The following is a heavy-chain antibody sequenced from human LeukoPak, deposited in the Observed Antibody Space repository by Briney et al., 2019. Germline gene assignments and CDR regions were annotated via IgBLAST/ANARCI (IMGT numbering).Heavy chain of an antibody. V-gene: IGHV1-46*01. D-gene: IGHD6-6*01. J-gene: IGHJ6*02. Sequence: ASVKVSCKASGYTFTSYYMHWVRQAPGQGLEWMGIINPSGGSTSYAQKFQGRVTMTRDTSTSTAYMELSSLRSEDTAVYYCARGPFHSSSSEKPYYYYYGMDVWGQGTTVTVSS. CDR3: ARGPFHSSSSEKPYYYYYGMDV. CDR2: INPSGGST. CDR1: GYTFTSYY.